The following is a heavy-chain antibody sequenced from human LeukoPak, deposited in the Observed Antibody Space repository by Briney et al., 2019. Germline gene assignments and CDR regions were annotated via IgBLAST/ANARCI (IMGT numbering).Heavy chain of an antibody. D-gene: IGHD2-2*01. CDR3: TRSGLVVVVPAAFDP. CDR1: GFTFSSYS. J-gene: IGHJ5*02. V-gene: IGHV3-49*03. CDR2: IRSKAYGGTT. Sequence: GGSLRLSCAASGFTFSSYSMSWFRQAPGKGLEWVGFIRSKAYGGTTEYAASVKGRFTISRDDSKSIAYLQMNSLKTEDTAVYYCTRSGLVVVVPAAFDPWGQGTLVTVSS.